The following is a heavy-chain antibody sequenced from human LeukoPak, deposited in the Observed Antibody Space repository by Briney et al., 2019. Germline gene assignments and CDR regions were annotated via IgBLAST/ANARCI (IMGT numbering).Heavy chain of an antibody. V-gene: IGHV4-59*01. Sequence: SETLSLTCTVSGDSISSYYWSWIRQPPGKGLEWIGCSYYSGSTNYNPSLKSRVTISVDTSKNQFSLKLSPVTAADTAVYYCARDVVGGGNFDYWGQGTLVTVSS. CDR2: SYYSGST. D-gene: IGHD1-26*01. CDR1: GDSISSYY. J-gene: IGHJ4*02. CDR3: ARDVVGGGNFDY.